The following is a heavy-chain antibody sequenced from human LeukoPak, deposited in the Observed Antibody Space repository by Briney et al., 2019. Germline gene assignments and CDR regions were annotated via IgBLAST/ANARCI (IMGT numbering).Heavy chain of an antibody. CDR1: GFPFEANA. CDR2: IGNTET. CDR3: AKDWIQFSRVFDCFDS. V-gene: IGHV3-23*01. Sequence: GGSLRLSCATSGFPFEANAMSWVRQAPGKGLEWVATIGNTETFYADSVTGRFTISRDNSKNTVNLQMNRLRVEDTAIYYCAKDWIQFSRVFDCFDSWGQGTLVTVSS. J-gene: IGHJ4*02. D-gene: IGHD5-18*01.